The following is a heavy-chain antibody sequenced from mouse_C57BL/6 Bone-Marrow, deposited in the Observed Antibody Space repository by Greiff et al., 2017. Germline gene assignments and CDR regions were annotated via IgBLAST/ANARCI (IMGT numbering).Heavy chain of an antibody. CDR1: GFNIKDDY. CDR2: IDPENGDT. J-gene: IGHJ4*01. CDR3: TFTVFYYAMDY. V-gene: IGHV14-4*01. Sequence: SGAELVRPGASVKLSCTASGFNIKDDYMHWVKQRPEQGLEWIGWIDPENGDTEYASKFQGKATITADTSSNTAYLQLSSLTSEDTAVYYCTFTVFYYAMDYWGQGTSVTVSS. D-gene: IGHD1-1*01.